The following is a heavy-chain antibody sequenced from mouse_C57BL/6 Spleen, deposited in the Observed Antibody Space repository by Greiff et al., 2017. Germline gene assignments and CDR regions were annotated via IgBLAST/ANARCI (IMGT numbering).Heavy chain of an antibody. CDR1: GYTFTSYW. V-gene: IGHV1-69*01. Sequence: QVQLQQSGAELVMPGASVKLSCKASGYTFTSYWMPWVQQRPGQGLEWIGAIDPSDSYTNYNQKFKGKSTLTVDKSSSTAYMQLSSLTSEDSAVYNRARRSHYAAMDYWGQGTSVTVSS. D-gene: IGHD2-5*01. J-gene: IGHJ4*01. CDR3: ARRSHYAAMDY. CDR2: IDPSDSYT.